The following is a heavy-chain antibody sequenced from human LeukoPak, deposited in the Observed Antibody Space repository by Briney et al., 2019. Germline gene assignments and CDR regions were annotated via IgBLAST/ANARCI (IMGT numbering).Heavy chain of an antibody. CDR3: ARRQYSGYDFDF. Sequence: GESLKISCKASGYIFTNYWIGWVRQMPGKGLEWMGIIYPRDSDTRYSPSFQGQVTVSADKSISSAYLQWNTLEASDTAMYYCARRQYSGYDFDFWGQGTLVTVSS. CDR2: IYPRDSDT. V-gene: IGHV5-51*01. J-gene: IGHJ4*02. D-gene: IGHD5-12*01. CDR1: GYIFTNYW.